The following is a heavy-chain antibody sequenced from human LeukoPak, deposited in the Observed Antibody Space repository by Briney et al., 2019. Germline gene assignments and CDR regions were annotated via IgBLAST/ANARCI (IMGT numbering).Heavy chain of an antibody. Sequence: SGRSLRLSCAASGFTFSNYAMHWVRQAPGKGLEWVTVISYDGSNEYYADSVKGRFTISRDNAKNTLYLQMNSLRAEDTAMYYCEGRYCSSTSCSTNWGQGTLVTVSS. V-gene: IGHV3-30*03. D-gene: IGHD2-2*02. J-gene: IGHJ4*02. CDR1: GFTFSNYA. CDR3: EGRYCSSTSCSTN. CDR2: ISYDGSNE.